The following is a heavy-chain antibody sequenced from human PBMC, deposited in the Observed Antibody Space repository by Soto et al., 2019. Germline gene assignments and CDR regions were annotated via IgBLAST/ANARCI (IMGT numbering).Heavy chain of an antibody. CDR2: IYCDGTT. D-gene: IGHD1-1*01. CDR1: GGSISSSCSY. V-gene: IGHV4-39*01. J-gene: IGHJ6*03. Sequence: SETLSLTCTVSGGSISSSCSYWGWIRQPPGKGLEWIGTIYCDGTTYYNPSLKSRVTISVDTSKKQFSLKLSSVTPEDTAVYYCARTLEPYYYSYMDVWGKGTTVTVSS. CDR3: ARTLEPYYYSYMDV.